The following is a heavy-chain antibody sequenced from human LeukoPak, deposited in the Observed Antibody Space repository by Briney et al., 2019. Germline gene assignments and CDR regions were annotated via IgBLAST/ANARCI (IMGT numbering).Heavy chain of an antibody. Sequence: SVKVSSKASGGTFSSYAISWVRQAPGQGLEWMGRIIPIFGTANYAQKFQGRVTITTDESTSTAYMELSSLRSEDTAVYYCARDRGYDSSGYDDYWGQGTLVAVSS. CDR1: GGTFSSYA. V-gene: IGHV1-69*05. CDR2: IIPIFGTA. D-gene: IGHD3-22*01. J-gene: IGHJ4*02. CDR3: ARDRGYDSSGYDDY.